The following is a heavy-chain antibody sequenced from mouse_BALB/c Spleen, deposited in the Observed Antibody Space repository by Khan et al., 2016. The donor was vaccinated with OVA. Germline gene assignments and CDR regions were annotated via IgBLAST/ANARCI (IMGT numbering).Heavy chain of an antibody. CDR1: GFTFSDYG. V-gene: IGHV5-15*02. Sequence: EVQLVQSGGGLVQPGGSRKLSCAASGFTFSDYGMAWVRQAPGKGLEWIAFISTLAYSIYYADTVTGRFTISRENAKNTLYLEMSSLRSEDTAMYYCARSWAMDDWGQGTSVTVSS. CDR3: ARSWAMDD. CDR2: ISTLAYSI. J-gene: IGHJ4*01.